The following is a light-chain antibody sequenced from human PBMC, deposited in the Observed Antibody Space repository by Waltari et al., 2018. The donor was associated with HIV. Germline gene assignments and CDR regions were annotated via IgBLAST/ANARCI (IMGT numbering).Light chain of an antibody. J-gene: IGLJ3*02. Sequence: QSALTQPASVSWSPGQSLTISCGAVSEYKYVSWYQHHPGKAPKVLIYEGNHRPSGVSNRFSGSKSGNTASLTISGLQPEDEADYFCTSYISSSTPVFGGGTKLTVL. CDR3: TSYISSSTPV. CDR1: AVSEYKY. CDR2: EGN. V-gene: IGLV2-14*01.